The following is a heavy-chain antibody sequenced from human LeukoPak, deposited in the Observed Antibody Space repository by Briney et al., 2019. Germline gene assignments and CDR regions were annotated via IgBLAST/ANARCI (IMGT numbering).Heavy chain of an antibody. CDR2: INGSGDST. CDR1: GFTFSSYA. D-gene: IGHD3-3*01. J-gene: IGHJ4*02. Sequence: GGSLRLSCAASGFTFSSYAMSWVRQAPGKGLEWVSVINGSGDSTYYAESVKGRFTISRDNSKNTLYLQMNSLRAEDTAVYYCAKLDYDFWSGYYPLGFDYWGQGTLVTVSS. CDR3: AKLDYDFWSGYYPLGFDY. V-gene: IGHV3-23*01.